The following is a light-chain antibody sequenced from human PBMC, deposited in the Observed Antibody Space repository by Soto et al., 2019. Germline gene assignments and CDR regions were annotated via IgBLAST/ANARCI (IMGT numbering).Light chain of an antibody. V-gene: IGKV1-39*01. Sequence: DIQMTQSPSSLSASVGDRVTITCRASQSISNYLNWYQQKPGKAPKLLIYAASSLQSGVPSRFSGSGSGTDFTLTISSLQLEDIATYYCQQSYSTAWTFGQGTKVDI. CDR3: QQSYSTAWT. CDR2: AAS. CDR1: QSISNY. J-gene: IGKJ1*01.